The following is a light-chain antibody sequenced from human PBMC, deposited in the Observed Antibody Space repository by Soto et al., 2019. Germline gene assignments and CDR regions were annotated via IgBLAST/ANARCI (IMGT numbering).Light chain of an antibody. Sequence: DIQMTQSPSTLSASVGDRVTITCRASVSINIWLAWFQQKPGKAPKLLISKASTLESGVPSRFSGSGSGTEFTLTISSLQPDDFATYHCQQYHIHSTFGQGTKVEVK. CDR3: QQYHIHST. CDR1: VSINIW. J-gene: IGKJ1*01. CDR2: KAS. V-gene: IGKV1-5*03.